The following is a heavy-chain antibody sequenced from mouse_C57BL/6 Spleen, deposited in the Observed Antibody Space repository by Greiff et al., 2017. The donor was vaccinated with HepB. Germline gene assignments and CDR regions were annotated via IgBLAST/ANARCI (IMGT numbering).Heavy chain of an antibody. CDR1: GYAFTNYL. V-gene: IGHV1-54*01. D-gene: IGHD3-1*01. Sequence: QVQLQQSGAELVRPGPSVKVSCKASGYAFTNYLIEWVKQRPGQGLEWIGVINPGSGGTNYNEKFKGKATLTADKSSSTAYMQLSSLTSEDSAVYFCARSGEPHYYAMDYWGQGTSVTVSS. CDR3: ARSGEPHYYAMDY. CDR2: INPGSGGT. J-gene: IGHJ4*01.